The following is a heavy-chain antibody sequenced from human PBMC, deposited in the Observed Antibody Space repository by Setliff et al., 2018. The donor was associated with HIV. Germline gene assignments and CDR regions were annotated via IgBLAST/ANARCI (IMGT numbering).Heavy chain of an antibody. V-gene: IGHV4-59*12. D-gene: IGHD1-7*01. CDR1: GASISSNT. CDR2: IYNSVTT. CDR3: ASANWNYLGYWFDP. J-gene: IGHJ5*02. Sequence: PSETLSLTCIVSGASISSNTWSWIRQAPGKGLQWIGFIYNSVTTNYNPSLKSRVIISIDKSKNKFSLKVSSVTAADTAVYYCASANWNYLGYWFDPWGQGTLVTVS.